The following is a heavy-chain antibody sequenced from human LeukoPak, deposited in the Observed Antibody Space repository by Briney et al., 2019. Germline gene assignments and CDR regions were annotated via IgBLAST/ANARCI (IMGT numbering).Heavy chain of an antibody. CDR1: GFTFSDYN. CDR2: ISSSSTYV. CDR3: ARGLSSFTGDYDY. V-gene: IGHV3-21*01. Sequence: PGRSLRLSCAASGFTFSDYNMNWVRQAPGRGLEWVSSISSSSTYVFYADSVKGRFTISRDNAKNSLYLQMNSLRAEDTAVYYCARGLSSFTGDYDYWGQGTLVTVSS. J-gene: IGHJ4*02. D-gene: IGHD2/OR15-2a*01.